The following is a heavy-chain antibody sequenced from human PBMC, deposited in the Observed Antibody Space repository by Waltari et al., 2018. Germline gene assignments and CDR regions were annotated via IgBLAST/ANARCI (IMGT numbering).Heavy chain of an antibody. CDR1: GFTFSSYG. J-gene: IGHJ4*02. CDR3: AKESAELGIRGSFDY. Sequence: QVQLVESGGGVVQPGGSLRLSCAASGFTFSSYGMHWVRQAPGKGLEWVAVIRYDGSNKYYADSVKGRVTISRDNSKNTLYLQMNSLRAEDTAVYYCAKESAELGIRGSFDYWGQGTLVTVSS. V-gene: IGHV3-30*02. CDR2: IRYDGSNK. D-gene: IGHD7-27*01.